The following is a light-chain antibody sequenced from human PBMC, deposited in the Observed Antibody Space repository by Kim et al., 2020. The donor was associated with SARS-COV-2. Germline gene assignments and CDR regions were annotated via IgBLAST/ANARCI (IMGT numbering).Light chain of an antibody. CDR2: GGY. V-gene: IGLV2-23*01. Sequence: GQSITISGTGTGRDVGKFNLVSWYQQHPGKAPKIMIYGGYKRPSGVSNRFSGSKSGNTASLTISGLQAEDEATYHCCSYAGSSTLVFGGGTQLTVL. CDR1: GRDVGKFNL. CDR3: CSYAGSSTLV. J-gene: IGLJ2*01.